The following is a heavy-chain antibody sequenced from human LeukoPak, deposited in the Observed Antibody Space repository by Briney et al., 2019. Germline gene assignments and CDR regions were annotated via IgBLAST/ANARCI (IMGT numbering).Heavy chain of an antibody. D-gene: IGHD2-15*01. CDR3: ARQETVEEWLGGSCSVFDP. V-gene: IGHV4-59*04. CDR1: GGSTSSYY. J-gene: IGHJ5*02. Sequence: PSETLSLTCTVSGGSTSSYYWSWIRQPPGKGLEWIGYIYYSGSTYYNPSLKSRVTISVDTSKNQFSLKLSSVTAADTAVYYCARQETVEEWLGGSCSVFDPWGQGTLVTVSS. CDR2: IYYSGST.